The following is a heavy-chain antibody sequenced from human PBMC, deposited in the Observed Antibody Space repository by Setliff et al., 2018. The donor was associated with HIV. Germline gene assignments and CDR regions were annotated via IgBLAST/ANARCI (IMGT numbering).Heavy chain of an antibody. CDR1: GYNFPNYW. V-gene: IGHV5-51*01. Sequence: PGESLKISCRGSGYNFPNYWIAWVRQMPGKGLEWMGIIYPDNSDARYGPSFQGQVTIPVDKTMRTAYLQWSSLKASDTAVYYCAGSMGFKATTRLDFWGPGTLVTAPQ. CDR3: AGSMGFKATTRLDF. D-gene: IGHD3-10*01. J-gene: IGHJ4*02. CDR2: IYPDNSDA.